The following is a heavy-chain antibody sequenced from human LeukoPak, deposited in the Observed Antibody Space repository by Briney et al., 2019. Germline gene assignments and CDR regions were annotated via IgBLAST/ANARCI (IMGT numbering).Heavy chain of an antibody. D-gene: IGHD3-9*01. CDR3: ARSRLLLAVPFDY. V-gene: IGHV3-64*01. CDR2: ISSNGGST. Sequence: PGGSLRLSCAASGFTFSSYAMHWVRQAPGKGLEYVSAISSNGGSTYYANSVKGRFTISRDNSKNTLYLQMGSLRAEDMAVYYCARSRLLLAVPFDYWGQGTLVTVSS. J-gene: IGHJ4*02. CDR1: GFTFSSYA.